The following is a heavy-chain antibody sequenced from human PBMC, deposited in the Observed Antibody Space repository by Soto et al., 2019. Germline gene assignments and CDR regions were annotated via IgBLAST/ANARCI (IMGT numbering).Heavy chain of an antibody. D-gene: IGHD2-15*01. CDR2: IKTKIEGETT. J-gene: IGHJ6*02. CDR3: TTGSVEGV. CDR1: GFSISSAW. V-gene: IGHV3-15*07. Sequence: QLVESGGGLVRPGGSLRLSCSASGFSISSAWMNWVRQAPGKGREWVGRIKTKIEGETTHYAAPVNGRFTVSRDDSKNMLYLQMNSLKADDTALYYCTTGSVEGVWGQGTTVTVSS.